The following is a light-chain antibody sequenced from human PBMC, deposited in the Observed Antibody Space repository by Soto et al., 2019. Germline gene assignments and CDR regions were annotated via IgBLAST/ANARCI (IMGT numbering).Light chain of an antibody. CDR3: QQSYTTPYT. CDR1: QRITNY. Sequence: DIQMTQSPSSLSASVGDRVTITCRASQRITNYLNWYQQKLGEAPKLLIYAASVLQSGLPSRFSGSGFGTEFTLTISSLQVDDFATYFCQQSYTTPYTFGLGTKLEIK. CDR2: AAS. V-gene: IGKV1-39*01. J-gene: IGKJ2*01.